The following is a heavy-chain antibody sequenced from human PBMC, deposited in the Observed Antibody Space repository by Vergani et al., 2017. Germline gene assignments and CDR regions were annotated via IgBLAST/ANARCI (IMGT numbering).Heavy chain of an antibody. J-gene: IGHJ6*03. CDR2: IYYSGST. V-gene: IGHV4-39*01. Sequence: QLQLQESGPGLVKPSETLSLTCTVSGGSISSSSYYWGWIRQPPGKGLEWIGSIYYSGSTYYNPSLKSRVTISVDTSKNQFSLKLSSVTAADTAVYYCARHQVVVPAAYYYYYMDVWGKGTTVTVSS. D-gene: IGHD2-2*01. CDR1: GGSISSSSYY. CDR3: ARHQVVVPAAYYYYYMDV.